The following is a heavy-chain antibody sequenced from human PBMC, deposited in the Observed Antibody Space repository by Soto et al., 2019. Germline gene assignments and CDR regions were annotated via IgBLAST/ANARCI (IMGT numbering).Heavy chain of an antibody. Sequence: SETLSLTCTVSGGSISSYYWSWIRQPPGKGLEWIGYIYYSGSTNYNPSLKSRVTISVDTSKNQFSLKLSSVTAADTAVYYCARLQAGSSGWYPIDYWGQGTLVTVS. D-gene: IGHD6-19*01. CDR2: IYYSGST. CDR1: GGSISSYY. J-gene: IGHJ4*02. CDR3: ARLQAGSSGWYPIDY. V-gene: IGHV4-59*01.